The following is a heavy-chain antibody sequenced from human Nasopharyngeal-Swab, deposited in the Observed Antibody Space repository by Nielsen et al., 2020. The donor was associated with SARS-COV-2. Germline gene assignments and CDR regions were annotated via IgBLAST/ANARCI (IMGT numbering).Heavy chain of an antibody. CDR3: ARGWLLHAFDI. Sequence: ASVKVSCKVSGYTLTELSMHWVRQAPGKGLEWMGGFDPEDGETIYAQKFQGRVTMTRNTSISTAYMELRSLRSEDTAVYYCARGWLLHAFDIWGQGSMVTVSS. D-gene: IGHD6-19*01. J-gene: IGHJ3*02. V-gene: IGHV1-24*01. CDR2: FDPEDGET. CDR1: GYTLTELS.